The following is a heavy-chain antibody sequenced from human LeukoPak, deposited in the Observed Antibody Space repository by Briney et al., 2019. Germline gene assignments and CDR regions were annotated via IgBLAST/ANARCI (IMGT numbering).Heavy chain of an antibody. Sequence: ASVKVSCKASGYIFTSYGISWVRQAPGQGLEWMGWINVYNGNTKYAQKVQGRVTMTRDTSTSTAYMELGRLRSDDKAAYYCERDSNKIVDYWGQGTPVTVSS. D-gene: IGHD3-22*01. CDR1: GYIFTSYG. V-gene: IGHV1-18*01. CDR3: ERDSNKIVDY. J-gene: IGHJ4*02. CDR2: INVYNGNT.